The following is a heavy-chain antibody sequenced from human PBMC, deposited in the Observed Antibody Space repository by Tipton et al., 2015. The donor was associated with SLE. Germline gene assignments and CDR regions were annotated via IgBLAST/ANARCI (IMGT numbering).Heavy chain of an antibody. J-gene: IGHJ3*02. Sequence: SLRLSCAASGFTFISYAMHWVRQAPGKGLEWVAVISYDGSNKYYADSVKGRFTISRDNSKNTLYLQMNSLRAEDTAVYYCARAGGYDWEAFDIWGQGTMVTVSS. CDR2: ISYDGSNK. V-gene: IGHV3-30*04. CDR3: ARAGGYDWEAFDI. D-gene: IGHD5-12*01. CDR1: GFTFISYA.